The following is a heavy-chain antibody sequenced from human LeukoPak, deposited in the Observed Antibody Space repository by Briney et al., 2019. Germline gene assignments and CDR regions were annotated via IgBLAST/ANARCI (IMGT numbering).Heavy chain of an antibody. D-gene: IGHD6-6*01. J-gene: IGHJ5*02. CDR2: IWPDDSDT. CDR3: ARHSDVPLDL. Sequence: GESLKISCKASGSNFTYDWVAWVRQRPGKGLEWMGIIWPDDSDTRYSPSFQGLVSISVDKSISTARLQWRSLKASDTALYFCARHSDVPLDLWGQGTLVIVSS. CDR1: GSNFTYDW. V-gene: IGHV5-51*01.